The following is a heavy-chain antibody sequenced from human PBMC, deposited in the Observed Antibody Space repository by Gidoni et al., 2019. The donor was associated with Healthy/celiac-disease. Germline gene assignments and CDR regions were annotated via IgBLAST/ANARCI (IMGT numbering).Heavy chain of an antibody. CDR2: ISGSGGST. CDR1: GFTFSSYA. CDR3: AKDRPSYDFWSGPADY. Sequence: EVQLLESGGGLVQPGGSLRLSCAASGFTFSSYAMSWVRQAPGKGLEWVSAISGSGGSTYYADSVKGRFTISRDNSKNTLYLQMNSLRAEDTAVYYCAKDRPSYDFWSGPADYWGQGTLVTVSS. D-gene: IGHD3-3*01. V-gene: IGHV3-23*01. J-gene: IGHJ4*02.